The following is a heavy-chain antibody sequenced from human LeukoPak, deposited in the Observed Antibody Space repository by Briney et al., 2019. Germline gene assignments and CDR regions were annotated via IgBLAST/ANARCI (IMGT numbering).Heavy chain of an antibody. V-gene: IGHV1-18*01. Sequence: GASVKVSCKASVYTFISYSINWVRQAPGQGLEWMGWISTYNGNTNYAQKLQGRATMTTDTPTSTAYMELRSLRSDDTAVYYCAKDRWRDGSSSFDNWGQGTLVTVSS. D-gene: IGHD6-6*01. CDR1: VYTFISYS. CDR3: AKDRWRDGSSSFDN. J-gene: IGHJ4*02. CDR2: ISTYNGNT.